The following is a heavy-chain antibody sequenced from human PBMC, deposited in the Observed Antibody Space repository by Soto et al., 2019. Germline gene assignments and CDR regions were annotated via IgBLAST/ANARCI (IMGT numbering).Heavy chain of an antibody. D-gene: IGHD3-22*01. CDR1: GGTFSSYA. Sequence: GASVKVSCKASGGTFSSYAISWVRQAPGQGLEWMGGIIPIFGTANYAQKFQGRVTMTRDTSISTAYMELSRLRSDDTAVYYCAREGAYDSSPYYYGMDVWGQGTTVTVSS. V-gene: IGHV1-69*05. CDR2: IIPIFGTA. J-gene: IGHJ6*02. CDR3: AREGAYDSSPYYYGMDV.